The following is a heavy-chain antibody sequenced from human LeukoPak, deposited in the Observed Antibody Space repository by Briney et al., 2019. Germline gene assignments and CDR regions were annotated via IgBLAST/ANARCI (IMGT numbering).Heavy chain of an antibody. CDR1: GYSFSNYW. CDR3: ARKQQMGRWGYYYMDV. CDR2: IYPGDSDT. D-gene: IGHD6-13*01. Sequence: GESLKISCKGSGYSFSNYWIAWVRQMPGKGLEWMGIIYPGDSDTRYSPPFQGQVTISVDKSISIAYLQWSGLKASDTAMYYCARKQQMGRWGYYYMDVWGKGTTVTVSS. V-gene: IGHV5-51*01. J-gene: IGHJ6*03.